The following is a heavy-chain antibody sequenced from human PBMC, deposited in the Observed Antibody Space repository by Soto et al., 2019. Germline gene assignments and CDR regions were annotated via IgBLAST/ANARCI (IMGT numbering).Heavy chain of an antibody. Sequence: QVQLVQSGAEVKKPGASVKVSCKASGYTFTSYYMHWVRQAPGQGLEWMGIINPSGGSTSYAQKFQGRVTMTRDTSTSTVYMELSSLRSEDTAVYYCARDPYGDTYYYYYYMDVWGKGTTVTVSS. V-gene: IGHV1-46*03. D-gene: IGHD4-17*01. J-gene: IGHJ6*03. CDR3: ARDPYGDTYYYYYYMDV. CDR2: INPSGGST. CDR1: GYTFTSYY.